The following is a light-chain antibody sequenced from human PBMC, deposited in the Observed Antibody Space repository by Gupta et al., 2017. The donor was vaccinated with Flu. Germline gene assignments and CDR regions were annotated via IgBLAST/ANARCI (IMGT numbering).Light chain of an antibody. CDR3: VQDMGSGTWV. Sequence: QTAVTQEPSFSVSPGGTVTLTCGLSSGSVATSYYPSWYQQTPGHAHRPLIYSTNTRSSGVPARFSGSIVGNTAALTITGAEADDESDYYGVQDMGSGTWVFGGGTKLTVL. CDR2: STN. J-gene: IGLJ3*02. V-gene: IGLV8-61*01. CDR1: SGSVATSYY.